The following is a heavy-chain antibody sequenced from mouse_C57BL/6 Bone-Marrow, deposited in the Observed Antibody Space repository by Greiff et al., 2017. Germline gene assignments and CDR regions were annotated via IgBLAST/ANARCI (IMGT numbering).Heavy chain of an antibody. J-gene: IGHJ2*01. V-gene: IGHV1-80*01. D-gene: IGHD1-1*01. CDR2: IYPGDGDT. CDR1: GYAFSSYW. Sequence: VKLMESGAELVKPGASVKISCKASGYAFSSYWMNWVKQRPGKSLEWIGQIYPGDGDTNYNGKFKGKATLTADKSSSTAYMQLSSLTSEDSAVYYCARGATVVFDYWGQGTTLTVSS. CDR3: ARGATVVFDY.